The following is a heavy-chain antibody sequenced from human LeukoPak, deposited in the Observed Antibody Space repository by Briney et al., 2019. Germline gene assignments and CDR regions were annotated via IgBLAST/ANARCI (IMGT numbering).Heavy chain of an antibody. CDR2: INHSGST. V-gene: IGHV4-34*01. J-gene: IGHJ3*02. CDR1: GGSFSGYY. CDR3: ARGGGGKRAFDI. Sequence: SETLSLTCAVYGGSFSGYYWSWIRQPPGKGLEWIGEINHSGSTNYNPSLKSRVTISVDTSKNRFSLKLSSVTAADTAVYYCARGGGGKRAFDIWGQGTMVTVSS.